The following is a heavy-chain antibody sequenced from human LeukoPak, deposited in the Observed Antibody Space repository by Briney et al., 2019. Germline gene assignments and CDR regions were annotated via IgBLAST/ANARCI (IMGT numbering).Heavy chain of an antibody. CDR1: GNSISSGDNY. Sequence: PSETLSLTCTVSGNSISSGDNYWSWIRQPAGKGLEWIGRIYTSGSTNYNPSLKSRVTISGDTSKNQFSLKLSSVTAADTAVYYCARGRNYGLWGQGTMVTVSS. J-gene: IGHJ3*01. CDR3: ARGRNYGL. V-gene: IGHV4-61*02. CDR2: IYTSGST. D-gene: IGHD1-14*01.